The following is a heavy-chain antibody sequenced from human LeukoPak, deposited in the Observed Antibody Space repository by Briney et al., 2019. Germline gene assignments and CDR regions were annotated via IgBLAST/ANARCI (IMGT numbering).Heavy chain of an antibody. D-gene: IGHD4-23*01. CDR2: IYPGDSNT. CDR3: ARRVVNNRIWYFNL. V-gene: IGHV5-51*01. J-gene: IGHJ2*01. Sequence: GQPLKISCKGSGYRSTNYWIGWVRQMPGKGLESLDVIYPGDSNTRYSPSFQGQVTILADKSINTAYVQWSSLKASDTAMYYCARRVVNNRIWYFNLWGRGTLVTVSS. CDR1: GYRSTNYW.